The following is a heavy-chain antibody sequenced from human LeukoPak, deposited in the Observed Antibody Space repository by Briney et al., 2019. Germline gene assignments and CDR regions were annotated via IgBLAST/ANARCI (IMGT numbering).Heavy chain of an antibody. CDR1: GFTFSSYS. J-gene: IGHJ4*02. V-gene: IGHV3-21*01. CDR3: ARTLSYDRRDYYRHFDY. CDR2: ISSSSSYI. D-gene: IGHD3-22*01. Sequence: GGSLRLSCAASGFTFSSYSMNWVRQAPGKGLEWVSSISSSSSYIYYADSVKGRFTISRDNTKNSVFLQLNSLRAEDTALYYCARTLSYDRRDYYRHFDYWGQGILVTVSS.